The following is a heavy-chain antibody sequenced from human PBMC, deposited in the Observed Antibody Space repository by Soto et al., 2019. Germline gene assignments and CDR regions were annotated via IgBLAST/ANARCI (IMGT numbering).Heavy chain of an antibody. J-gene: IGHJ6*02. Sequence: EVQLVESGGGLVQPGGSLRLSCAASGFTFSSYDMHWVRQATGKGLEWVSAIGTAGDTYYPGSVKGRFTISRENAKNSLYLQMNSLRAGDTAVYYCAREMSRVAARPVYRGVYYYYGMDVWGQGTTVTVSS. CDR2: IGTAGDT. CDR3: AREMSRVAARPVYRGVYYYYGMDV. CDR1: GFTFSSYD. V-gene: IGHV3-13*01. D-gene: IGHD6-6*01.